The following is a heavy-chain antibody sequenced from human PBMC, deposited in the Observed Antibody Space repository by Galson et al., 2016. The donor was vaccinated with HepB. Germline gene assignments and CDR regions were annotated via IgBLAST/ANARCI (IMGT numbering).Heavy chain of an antibody. D-gene: IGHD4-23*01. CDR3: ASLSVGPSIGY. J-gene: IGHJ4*02. CDR1: GFTFKNYA. V-gene: IGHV3-7*03. CDR2: IKPDGSEK. Sequence: SLRLSCAASGFTFKNYAMNWVRQAPGKGLEWVANIKPDGSEKYYVDSVKGRFTISRDNGKKSLYLQMNSLRAEDTAVYYCASLSVGPSIGYWGQGTLVTVSS.